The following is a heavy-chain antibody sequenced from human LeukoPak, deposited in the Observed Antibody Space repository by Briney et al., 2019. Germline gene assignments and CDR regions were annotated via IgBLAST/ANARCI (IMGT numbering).Heavy chain of an antibody. V-gene: IGHV1-46*01. CDR1: GYTFTSYY. D-gene: IGHD6-6*01. J-gene: IGHJ5*02. CDR3: ARARTSIAARRCWFDP. CDR2: INPSGGST. Sequence: GASVKVSCKASGYTFTSYYMHWVRQAPGQGLEWMGIINPSGGSTSYAQKFQGRVTMTRDMSTSTVYMELSSLRSEDTAVYYCARARTSIAARRCWFDPWGQGTLVTVSS.